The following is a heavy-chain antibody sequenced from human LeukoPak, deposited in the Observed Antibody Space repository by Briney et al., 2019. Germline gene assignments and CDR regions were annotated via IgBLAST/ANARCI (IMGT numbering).Heavy chain of an antibody. J-gene: IGHJ1*01. Sequence: SVKVSCKASGGTFNSYAISWVRQAPGQGLEWMGRIIPILGIANYAQKFQGRVTITADKSTSTAYMELSSLRSEDTAVYYCARDHYDSRGVLQHWGQGTLVSVSS. CDR3: ARDHYDSRGVLQH. CDR2: IIPILGIA. D-gene: IGHD3-22*01. V-gene: IGHV1-69*04. CDR1: GGTFNSYA.